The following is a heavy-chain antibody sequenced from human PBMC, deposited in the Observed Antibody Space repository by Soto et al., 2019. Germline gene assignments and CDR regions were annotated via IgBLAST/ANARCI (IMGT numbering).Heavy chain of an antibody. V-gene: IGHV1-46*01. Sequence: QVRLVQSGAEVKKPGASVSISCKTSGFTFTTYYIHWVRQAPGQGLEWMGMIDPSGGSTTYAQKFQGRITMTSDMSTSTVYMELSSLRSEDTAVYYCARVPYDTTGYYAFWGHVTLVTVSS. CDR1: GFTFTTYY. CDR3: ARVPYDTTGYYAF. J-gene: IGHJ4*01. CDR2: IDPSGGST. D-gene: IGHD3-22*01.